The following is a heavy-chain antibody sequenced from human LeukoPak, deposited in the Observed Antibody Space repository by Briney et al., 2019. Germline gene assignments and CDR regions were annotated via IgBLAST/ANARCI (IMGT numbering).Heavy chain of an antibody. V-gene: IGHV3-30*04. Sequence: GGSLRLSCAASGFTFSSYAMHRVRQAPGKGLEWVAVISYDGSNKYYADSVKGRFTISRDNSKNTLYLQMNSLRAEDTAVYYCARERSGSGDYWGQGTLVTVSS. CDR3: ARERSGSGDY. J-gene: IGHJ4*02. D-gene: IGHD3-10*01. CDR2: ISYDGSNK. CDR1: GFTFSSYA.